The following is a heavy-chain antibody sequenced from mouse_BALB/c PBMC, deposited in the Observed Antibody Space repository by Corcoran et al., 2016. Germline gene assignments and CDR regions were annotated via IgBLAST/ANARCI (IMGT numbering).Heavy chain of an antibody. Sequence: DVQLQESGPGLVKPSQSLSLTCSVTGYSITSGYYWNWIRQFPGNKLEWIGYISYDGSNNYNPSLKNRISITRDTSKNQFFLKLNSVTTEDTATYYCASRYDYFDYGGQGTTLTVSS. CDR2: ISYDGSN. CDR3: ASRYDYFDY. V-gene: IGHV3-6*02. CDR1: GYSITSGYY. D-gene: IGHD2-14*01. J-gene: IGHJ2*01.